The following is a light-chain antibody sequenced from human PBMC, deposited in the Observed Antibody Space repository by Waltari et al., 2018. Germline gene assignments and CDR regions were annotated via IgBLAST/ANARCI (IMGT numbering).Light chain of an antibody. Sequence: QSALTQPASVSGSPGQSITISCTGTSSDVGGYNYVSWYQQHPGKAPKLIIFDVSNRPSRVSSRFSGAKSGNTASLTISGLQAQDEADYYCSSYISSDTLELFGGGTSLTVL. J-gene: IGLJ2*01. CDR2: DVS. V-gene: IGLV2-14*03. CDR3: SSYISSDTLEL. CDR1: SSDVGGYNY.